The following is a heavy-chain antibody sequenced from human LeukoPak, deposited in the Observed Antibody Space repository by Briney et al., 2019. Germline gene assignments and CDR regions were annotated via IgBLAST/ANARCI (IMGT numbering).Heavy chain of an antibody. J-gene: IGHJ4*02. CDR1: GFSFSSYA. CDR2: ISGSGTNT. D-gene: IGHD4-17*01. CDR3: AKCDTLTPYSKSGFDY. Sequence: PGGSLRLSCAASGFSFSSYAMSWVRQAPGKGLEWVSVISGSGTNTYYADSVKGRFTLSRDNSKNTLYLQMNSLRAEDTAVYYCAKCDTLTPYSKSGFDYWAQGTLVTVSS. V-gene: IGHV3-23*01.